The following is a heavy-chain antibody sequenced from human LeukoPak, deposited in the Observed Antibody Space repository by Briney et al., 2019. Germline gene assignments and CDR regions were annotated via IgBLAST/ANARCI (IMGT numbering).Heavy chain of an antibody. CDR2: INPNGGGT. Sequence: ASVKVSCKASGYTFTGYYMHWVRQAPGQGLEWMGWINPNGGGTNYAQKFQGRVTMTRDTSISTAYMELSRLRSDDTAVYYCARDISAASYDSSGYWAYWGQGTLVTVSS. CDR1: GYTFTGYY. V-gene: IGHV1-2*02. D-gene: IGHD3-22*01. J-gene: IGHJ4*02. CDR3: ARDISAASYDSSGYWAY.